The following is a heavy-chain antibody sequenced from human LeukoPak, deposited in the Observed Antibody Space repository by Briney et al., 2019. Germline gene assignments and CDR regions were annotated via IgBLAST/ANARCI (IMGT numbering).Heavy chain of an antibody. CDR2: IIPIFGTA. CDR1: GGTFSSYA. Sequence: ASVKVSCKASGGTFSSYAISWVRQAPGQGLEWMGGIIPIFGTANYAQKFQGRVKITADESTSTAYMELSSLRSEDTAVYYCARTEVVVEAFDIWGQGTMVTVSS. D-gene: IGHD3-22*01. V-gene: IGHV1-69*13. CDR3: ARTEVVVEAFDI. J-gene: IGHJ3*02.